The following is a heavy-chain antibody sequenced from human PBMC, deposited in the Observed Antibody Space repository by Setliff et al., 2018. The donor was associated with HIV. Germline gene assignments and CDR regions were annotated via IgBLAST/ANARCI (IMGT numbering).Heavy chain of an antibody. CDR1: GYNFINYG. CDR2: ISPYTGNT. D-gene: IGHD1-26*01. V-gene: IGHV1-18*01. CDR3: ARARLQGIVTAVGPRDNCLDP. Sequence: ASVKVSCKASGYNFINYGISWVRQAPGQGPEWMGWISPYTGNTDYAPRLLGTVTMTTDTSTSTASLELRSLTSDDTAVYYCARARLQGIVTAVGPRDNCLDPWGQGTRVTVSS. J-gene: IGHJ5*02.